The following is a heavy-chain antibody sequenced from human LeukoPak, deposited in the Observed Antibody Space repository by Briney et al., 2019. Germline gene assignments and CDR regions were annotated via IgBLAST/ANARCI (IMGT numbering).Heavy chain of an antibody. D-gene: IGHD6-19*01. J-gene: IGHJ4*02. CDR3: ARDGGWYRDY. Sequence: GGSLRLSCAASEFTFSSYWMSWVRQAPGKGLEWVANIKQDGSEWNYVDSVKGRFTISRDNAKNSLYLQMNSLRAEDTAVYYCARDGGWYRDYWGQGTLVTVSS. CDR1: EFTFSSYW. CDR2: IKQDGSEW. V-gene: IGHV3-7*01.